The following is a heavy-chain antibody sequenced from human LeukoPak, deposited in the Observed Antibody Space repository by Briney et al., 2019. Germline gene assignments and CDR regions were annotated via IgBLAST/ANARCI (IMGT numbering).Heavy chain of an antibody. CDR2: ISSSSSTI. CDR3: ARDERLLSSLK. Sequence: GGSLRLSCAASGFTFSSYGMHWVRQAPGKGLEWVSYISSSSSTIYYADSVKGRFTISRDNSKNTLYLQMNSLRAEDTAIYYCARDERLLSSLKWGQGTLVTVSS. V-gene: IGHV3-48*01. D-gene: IGHD3-3*01. J-gene: IGHJ4*02. CDR1: GFTFSSYG.